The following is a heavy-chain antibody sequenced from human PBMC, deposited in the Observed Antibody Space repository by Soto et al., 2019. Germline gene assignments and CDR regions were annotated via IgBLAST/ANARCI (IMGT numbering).Heavy chain of an antibody. Sequence: LSLTCTVSGGSISSYYWSWIRQPPGKGLEWIGYIYYSGSTNYNPSLKSRVTISVDTSKNQFSLKLSSVTAADTAVYYCARDFYGSGIQEELDAFDIWGQGTMVTVSS. J-gene: IGHJ3*02. CDR2: IYYSGST. D-gene: IGHD3-10*01. V-gene: IGHV4-59*01. CDR3: ARDFYGSGIQEELDAFDI. CDR1: GGSISSYY.